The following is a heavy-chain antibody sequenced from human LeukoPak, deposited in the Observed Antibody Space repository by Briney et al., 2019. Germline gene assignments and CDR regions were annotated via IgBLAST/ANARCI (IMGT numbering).Heavy chain of an antibody. Sequence: QPGGSLRLSCAASGFTFSSYGMHWVRQAPGQGLEGVAFIRYDGSNKYYTDSVKGRFTISRDNSKNTLYLQMNSLRAEDTAVYYCAKGGVPAAIRWFDPWGQGTLVTVSS. CDR3: AKGGVPAAIRWFDP. J-gene: IGHJ5*02. D-gene: IGHD2-2*02. V-gene: IGHV3-30*02. CDR1: GFTFSSYG. CDR2: IRYDGSNK.